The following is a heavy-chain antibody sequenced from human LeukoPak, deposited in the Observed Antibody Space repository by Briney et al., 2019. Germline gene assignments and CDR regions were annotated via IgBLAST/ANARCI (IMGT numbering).Heavy chain of an antibody. V-gene: IGHV3-23*01. D-gene: IGHD3-9*01. CDR2: ISGSGGST. J-gene: IGHJ4*02. CDR1: GFTFSSYA. CDR3: WLLSFDY. Sequence: GGSLRLSCAASGFTFSSYAMSWVRQAPGKGLEWVSAISGSGGSTYYADSVKGRFTISRDNSKNTLYLQMNSLRAEDTAVCFDWLLSFDYWGQGTLVTVSS.